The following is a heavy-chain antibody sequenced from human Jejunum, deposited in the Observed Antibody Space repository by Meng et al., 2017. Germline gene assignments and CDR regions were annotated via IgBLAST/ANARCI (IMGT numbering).Heavy chain of an antibody. CDR3: ARISKGSGNFYYFDH. CDR1: GDSISSTRYY. V-gene: IGHV4-39*07. CDR2: LYFSGST. Sequence: GSLSLTCTVSGDSISSTRYYWGWLRQPPGRGLEWIASLYFSGSTYYNPSLNIRVTISIDTSKNQFYLKLNSVIAADTAVYYCARISKGSGNFYYFDHWGQGTLVTVSS. J-gene: IGHJ4*02. D-gene: IGHD3-10*01.